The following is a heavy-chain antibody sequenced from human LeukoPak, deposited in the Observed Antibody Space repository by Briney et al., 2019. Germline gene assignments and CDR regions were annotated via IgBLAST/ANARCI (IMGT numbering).Heavy chain of an antibody. CDR1: GGSFSGYY. Sequence: SETLSLTCAVYGGSFSGYYWSWIRQPPGKGLEWTGEINHSGGTNYNPSLKSRVTISVDTSKQQFSLELSSVTAADTAVYYCARGLKWDYVETRLWNYWGQGTLVTVSS. D-gene: IGHD1-26*01. V-gene: IGHV4-34*01. CDR3: ARGLKWDYVETRLWNY. CDR2: INHSGGT. J-gene: IGHJ4*02.